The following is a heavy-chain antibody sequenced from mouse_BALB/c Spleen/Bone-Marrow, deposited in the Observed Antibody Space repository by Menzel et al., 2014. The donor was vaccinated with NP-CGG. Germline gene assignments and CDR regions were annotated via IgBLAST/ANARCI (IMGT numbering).Heavy chain of an antibody. D-gene: IGHD2-1*01. V-gene: IGHV1-80*01. CDR2: IYPGDGDT. CDR1: GYAFSSYW. Sequence: QVQLQQSGAELVRPGSSVKISCKASGYAFSSYWMNWVKQRPGQGLEWIGQIYPGDGDTNYNGKFKGKATLTADKSSSTAYMQLSSLTSEDSAVYFGARRVYGNYWYFDVWGAATTVTVSS. CDR3: ARRVYGNYWYFDV. J-gene: IGHJ1*01.